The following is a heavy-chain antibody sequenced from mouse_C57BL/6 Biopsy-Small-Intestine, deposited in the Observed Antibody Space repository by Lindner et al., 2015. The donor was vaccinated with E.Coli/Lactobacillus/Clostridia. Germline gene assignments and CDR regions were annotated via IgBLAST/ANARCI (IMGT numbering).Heavy chain of an antibody. V-gene: IGHV1-62-2*01. CDR1: GYTFTEYT. Sequence: VQLQESGAELVKPGASVKLSCKASGYTFTEYTIHWVKQRSGQGLEWIGWFYPGSDSIKYNEKFKDKATLTADKSSSTVYLELSRLTSEDSAVYFCARHEDGGGYGRPDRLFAYWGQGTLVTVSA. D-gene: IGHD2-10*02. CDR3: ARHEDGGGYGRPDRLFAY. CDR2: FYPGSDSI. J-gene: IGHJ3*01.